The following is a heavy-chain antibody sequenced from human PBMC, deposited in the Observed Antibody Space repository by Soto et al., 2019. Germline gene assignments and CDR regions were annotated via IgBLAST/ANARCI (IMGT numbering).Heavy chain of an antibody. J-gene: IGHJ6*02. CDR2: ISSSSSYI. V-gene: IGHV3-21*01. Sequence: GGSLRLSCAASGLTFSSYSMNWVRQAPGKGLEWVSSISSSSSYIYYADSVKGRFTISRDNAKNSLYLQMNSLRAEDTAVYYCARGWVGATRYGMDVWGQGTTVTVSS. CDR1: GLTFSSYS. D-gene: IGHD1-26*01. CDR3: ARGWVGATRYGMDV.